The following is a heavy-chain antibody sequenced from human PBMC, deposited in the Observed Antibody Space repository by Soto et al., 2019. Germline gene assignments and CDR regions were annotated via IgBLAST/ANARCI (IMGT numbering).Heavy chain of an antibody. CDR3: ARDEAYGDYVLDY. V-gene: IGHV1-46*01. D-gene: IGHD4-17*01. CDR2: INPSGGST. CDR1: GYTFTNYY. Sequence: QVQLVQSGAEVKKPGASVKGSCKASGYTFTNYYMHWVRQAPGQGLEWMGIINPSGGSTRYAQKFQGRVTMTRDTSTSTVYMELSSLRSEDTAVYYCARDEAYGDYVLDYWGQGTLVTVSS. J-gene: IGHJ4*02.